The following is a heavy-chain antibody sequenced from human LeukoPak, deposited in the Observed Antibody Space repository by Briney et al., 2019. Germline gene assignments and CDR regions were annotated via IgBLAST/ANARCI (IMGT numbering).Heavy chain of an antibody. J-gene: IGHJ5*02. CDR2: INPNSGGT. V-gene: IGHV1-2*02. Sequence: ASVTVSFQASGYTFTGYYMHWVRPAPGQGLEWMGWINPNSGGTNDAQKFQGRAPRTRYTSISTAYMELRRLRSDDTAVYYCARAKQNNWFDPWGQGTLVTVSS. CDR1: GYTFTGYY. CDR3: ARAKQNNWFDP.